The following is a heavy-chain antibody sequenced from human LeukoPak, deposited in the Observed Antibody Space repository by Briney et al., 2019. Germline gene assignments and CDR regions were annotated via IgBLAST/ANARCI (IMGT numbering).Heavy chain of an antibody. J-gene: IGHJ3*02. Sequence: PSETLSLTCTVSGGSISSYYWSWIRQPPGKGLEWIGYIYYSGSTNYNPSLKSRVTMSVDTSKNQFSLKLSSVTAADTAVYYCARAESSGDAFDIWGQGTMVTVSS. D-gene: IGHD6-19*01. CDR3: ARAESSGDAFDI. CDR2: IYYSGST. CDR1: GGSISSYY. V-gene: IGHV4-59*12.